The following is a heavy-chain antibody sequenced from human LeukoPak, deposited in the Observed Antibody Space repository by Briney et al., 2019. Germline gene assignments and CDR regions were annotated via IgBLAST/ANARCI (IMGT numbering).Heavy chain of an antibody. D-gene: IGHD4-17*01. Sequence: GGSLRLSCAASGFTFSNYWMSWVRQSPGKGLEWVANIKQDGSDKYYMDSVKGRFTISRDNAKNSLYLQMNSLRAEDTAVYYCARAPSMTTIDYWGQGTLVTVSS. V-gene: IGHV3-7*01. CDR3: ARAPSMTTIDY. J-gene: IGHJ4*02. CDR2: IKQDGSDK. CDR1: GFTFSNYW.